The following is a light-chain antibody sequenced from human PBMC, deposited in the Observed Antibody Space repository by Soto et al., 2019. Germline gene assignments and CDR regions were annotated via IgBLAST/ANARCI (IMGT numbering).Light chain of an antibody. CDR3: QQSYSTPLT. J-gene: IGKJ4*01. CDR2: AAS. CDR1: QDISNY. V-gene: IGKV1-39*01. Sequence: DIQMTQSPSTLSASVGDRVTITCQASQDISNYLNWYQQKPGKAPKLLIYAASSLQSGVPSRFSGSGSGTDFTLTISSLQPEDFATYYCQQSYSTPLTFGGGTKVDIK.